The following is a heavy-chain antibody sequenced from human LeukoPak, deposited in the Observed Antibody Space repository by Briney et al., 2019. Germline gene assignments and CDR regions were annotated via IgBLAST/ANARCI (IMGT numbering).Heavy chain of an antibody. CDR3: ASRDKGYYYGMDV. Sequence: SGGPLSLPCAASGSPFSGNYWSWVRQPPGKGLEWVSLLYSGGSTYYADSVKGRFSISRDNSKNTLYLQMNSLRAEDTAVYYCASRDKGYYYGMDVWGQGTTVTVSS. CDR2: LYSGGST. V-gene: IGHV3-66*01. D-gene: IGHD5-24*01. J-gene: IGHJ6*02. CDR1: GSPFSGNY.